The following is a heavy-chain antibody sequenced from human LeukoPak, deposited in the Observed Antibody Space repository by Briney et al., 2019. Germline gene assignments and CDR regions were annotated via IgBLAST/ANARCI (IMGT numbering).Heavy chain of an antibody. CDR1: GFTFSSYE. CDR2: ISSSGSAI. Sequence: PGGSLRLSCAASGFTFSSYEMNWVRQAPGKGLEWVSYISSSGSAIFYADSVKGRFTISRDNARNSLYLQMNSLRAEDTAVYYCARDSRLQYTSSYEWSYWGQGTLVTVSS. CDR3: ARDSRLQYTSSYEWSY. D-gene: IGHD6-6*01. V-gene: IGHV3-48*03. J-gene: IGHJ4*02.